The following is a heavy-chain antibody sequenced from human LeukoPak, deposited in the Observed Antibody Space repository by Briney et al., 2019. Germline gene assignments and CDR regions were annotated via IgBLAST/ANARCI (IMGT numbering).Heavy chain of an antibody. J-gene: IGHJ3*02. CDR3: ARGKSIAARPGRLNAFDI. CDR1: GGSISSGSYY. V-gene: IGHV4-39*07. Sequence: SQTLSLTCTVSGGSISSGSYYWSWIRQPPGKGLEWIGEINHSGSTNYNPSLKSRVTISVDTPKNQFSLKLTSVTAADTAVYYWARGKSIAARPGRLNAFDIWGQGTMVTVSS. CDR2: INHSGST. D-gene: IGHD6-6*01.